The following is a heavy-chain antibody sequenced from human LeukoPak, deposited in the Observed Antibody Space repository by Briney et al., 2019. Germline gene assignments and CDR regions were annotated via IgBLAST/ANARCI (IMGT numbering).Heavy chain of an antibody. CDR1: GFTFSSYA. J-gene: IGHJ4*02. V-gene: IGHV3-23*01. Sequence: GGSLRLSCAAAGFTFSSYAMSWVRQAPGKGLEWVSAISGSGGSTYYADSVKGRFTISRDNSKNTLYLQMNSLRAEDTAVYYCAKGGPDDYGWGDEGGGYCWGQGTLVTVSS. D-gene: IGHD3-16*01. CDR3: AKGGPDDYGWGDEGGGYC. CDR2: ISGSGGST.